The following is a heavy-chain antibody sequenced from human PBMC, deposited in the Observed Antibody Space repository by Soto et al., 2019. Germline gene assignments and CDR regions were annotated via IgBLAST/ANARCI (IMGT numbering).Heavy chain of an antibody. CDR2: INPNSGDT. V-gene: IGHV1-2*02. CDR1: GYTFTGYY. Sequence: QVQLVQSGAEVKKPGASVKVSCKASGYTFTGYYMHWVRQAPGQGLEWMGWINPNSGDTNYAQKFQGRVTMTRDTSISTAYMELSRLRSDDTAVYYCARVGSGSYFDPWGQGTLVTVSS. CDR3: ARVGSGSYFDP. J-gene: IGHJ5*02. D-gene: IGHD1-26*01.